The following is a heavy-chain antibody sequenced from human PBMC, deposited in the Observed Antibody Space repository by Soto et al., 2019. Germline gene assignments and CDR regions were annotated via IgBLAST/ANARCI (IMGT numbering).Heavy chain of an antibody. Sequence: EVQLLESGGGLVQPGGSLRLSCAASGFTFSSYAMSWVRQAPGKGLEWVSAISGSGGSTYYADSVKGRFTISRDNSKNTLYLQMNSLRAEDTAVYYCAKGGPGVQLWLYYYYGMDVWGQGTTVTVSS. J-gene: IGHJ6*02. CDR2: ISGSGGST. D-gene: IGHD5-18*01. CDR1: GFTFSSYA. V-gene: IGHV3-23*01. CDR3: AKGGPGVQLWLYYYYGMDV.